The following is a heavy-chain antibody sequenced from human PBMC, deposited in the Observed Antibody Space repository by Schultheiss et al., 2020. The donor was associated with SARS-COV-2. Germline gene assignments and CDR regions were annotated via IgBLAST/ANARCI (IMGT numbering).Heavy chain of an antibody. V-gene: IGHV4-59*01. CDR1: GGSISNYY. Sequence: GSLRLSCTVSGGSISNYYWNWIRQPPGKGLEWIGYIYYSGSTNYNPSLKSRVTISVDTSKNQFSLKLSSVTAADTAVYYCARWGGEYCTSTSCYYDWGQGTLVTVSS. J-gene: IGHJ4*02. CDR3: ARWGGEYCTSTSCYYD. CDR2: IYYSGST. D-gene: IGHD2-2*01.